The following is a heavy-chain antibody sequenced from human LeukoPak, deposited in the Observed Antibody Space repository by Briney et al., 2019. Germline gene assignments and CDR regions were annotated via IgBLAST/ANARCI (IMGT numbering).Heavy chain of an antibody. CDR2: IRVSDGAR. CDR3: AKEPRWEQLHSFDI. D-gene: IGHD1/OR15-1a*01. V-gene: IGHV3-23*01. CDR1: GFAFPTYA. Sequence: GGSLRLSCVASGFAFPTYAMMWVRQIPGKGLEWVSSIRVSDGARFYADSVKGRFTMSRDNPKNTLFLQMNSLRPEDTAVYYCAKEPRWEQLHSFDIWGQGTTVTVSS. J-gene: IGHJ3*02.